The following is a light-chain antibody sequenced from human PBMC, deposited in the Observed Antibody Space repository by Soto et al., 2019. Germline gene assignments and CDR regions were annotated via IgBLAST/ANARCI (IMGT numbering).Light chain of an antibody. CDR2: GAS. Sequence: EIVLTQSPGTLSLSPGDRATLYCRGSQSLNSNYLGVTRHYLAWYQQKPGQAPRLLIYGASSRATGIPDRFSGSGSGTDFTLTISRLEPEDFAVYYCQQYGSSPLTFGGGTRVEVK. J-gene: IGKJ4*01. CDR3: QQYGSSPLT. CDR1: QSLNSNY. V-gene: IGKV3-20*01.